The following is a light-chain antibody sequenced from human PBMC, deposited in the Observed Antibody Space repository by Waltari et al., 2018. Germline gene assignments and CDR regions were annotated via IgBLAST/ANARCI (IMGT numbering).Light chain of an antibody. J-gene: IGLJ3*02. CDR2: KDS. CDR1: ALPKQY. CDR3: QSADSSGTLWV. V-gene: IGLV3-25*03. Sequence: SYELTQPPSVSVSPGQTARITCSGDALPKQYAYWYQQKPGQAPVLVIYKDSERPSGIPEGFSGSSAGTTVTLTISGVQAEDEADYYCQSADSSGTLWVFGGGTKLTVL.